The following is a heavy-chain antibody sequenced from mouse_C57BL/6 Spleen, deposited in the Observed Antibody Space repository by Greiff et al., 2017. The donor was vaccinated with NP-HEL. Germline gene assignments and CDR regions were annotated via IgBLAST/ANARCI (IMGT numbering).Heavy chain of an antibody. CDR3: ARVYYGNYVYAWFAY. CDR1: GYTFTSYW. Sequence: VQLQQPGAELVMPGASVKLSCKASGYTFTSYWMHWVKQRPGPGLEWIGEIDPSDSYTNYNQKFKGKSTLTVDKSSSTAYMQLSSLTSEDSAVYYCARVYYGNYVYAWFAYWGQGTLVTVSA. J-gene: IGHJ3*01. D-gene: IGHD2-1*01. CDR2: IDPSDSYT. V-gene: IGHV1-69*01.